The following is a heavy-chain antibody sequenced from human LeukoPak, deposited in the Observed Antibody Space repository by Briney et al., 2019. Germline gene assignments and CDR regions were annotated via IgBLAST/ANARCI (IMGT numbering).Heavy chain of an antibody. D-gene: IGHD3-9*01. CDR3: ARDRDYDILTGYPPLDY. J-gene: IGHJ4*02. Sequence: ASVKVSFKASGYTFTSYGISWVRQAPGQGLEWMGWISAYNGNTNYAQKLQGRVTMTTDTSTSTAYMELRSLRSDDTAVYYCARDRDYDILTGYPPLDYWGQGTLVTVSS. CDR2: ISAYNGNT. V-gene: IGHV1-18*01. CDR1: GYTFTSYG.